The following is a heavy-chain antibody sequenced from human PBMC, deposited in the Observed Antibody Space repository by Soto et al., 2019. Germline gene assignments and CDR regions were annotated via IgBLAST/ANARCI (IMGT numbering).Heavy chain of an antibody. CDR2: IYPGDSDT. Sequence: PGESLKISCKGSGYSFTSYWIGWVLHMPGKGLEWMGIIYPGDSDTRYSPSFQGQVTISADKSISTAYLQWSSLKASDTAMYYCASTYYYDSSGYYAFDIWGQGTMVTVSS. D-gene: IGHD3-22*01. CDR1: GYSFTSYW. V-gene: IGHV5-51*01. J-gene: IGHJ3*02. CDR3: ASTYYYDSSGYYAFDI.